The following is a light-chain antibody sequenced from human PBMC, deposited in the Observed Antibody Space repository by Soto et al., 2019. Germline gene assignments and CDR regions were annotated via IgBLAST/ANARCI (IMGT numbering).Light chain of an antibody. V-gene: IGKV3-20*01. CDR2: GAS. Sequence: EIVLTQSPGTLSLSPGERATLSCRASQSVSSSYLAWYQQKPGQAPRLLIYGASSSATGIPDRFSGSGSGSDFTLTISALEPEDCAVYYCQQYGSSLFTFGPGTKVDIK. CDR1: QSVSSSY. CDR3: QQYGSSLFT. J-gene: IGKJ3*01.